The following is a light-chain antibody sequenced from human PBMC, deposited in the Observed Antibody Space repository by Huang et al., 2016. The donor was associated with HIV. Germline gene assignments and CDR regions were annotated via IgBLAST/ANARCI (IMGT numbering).Light chain of an antibody. CDR1: QSIGTS. Sequence: EIVLTQSPAFQSVTPKEKVTITCRASQSIGTSLHWYQQKPDQSPKLIIKYASQSISGVPSRFGGSGSGTDFTLTIVSLEAEDAATYYCHQSSNLPFTFGPGTKVDIK. CDR3: HQSSNLPFT. J-gene: IGKJ3*01. CDR2: YAS. V-gene: IGKV6-21*02.